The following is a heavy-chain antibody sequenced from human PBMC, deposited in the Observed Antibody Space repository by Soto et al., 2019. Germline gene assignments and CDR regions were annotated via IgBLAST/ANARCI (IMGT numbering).Heavy chain of an antibody. CDR1: GFTLSSYA. CDR2: ISGSGGST. CDR3: ALDQAYYGSGSYYKY. J-gene: IGHJ4*02. V-gene: IGHV3-23*01. Sequence: GGSLRLSCAASGFTLSSYAMSWVRQAPGKGLEWVSAISGSGGSTYYADSVKGRFTISRDNSKNTLYLQMNSLRAEDTAVYYCALDQAYYGSGSYYKYWGQGTLVTVSS. D-gene: IGHD3-10*01.